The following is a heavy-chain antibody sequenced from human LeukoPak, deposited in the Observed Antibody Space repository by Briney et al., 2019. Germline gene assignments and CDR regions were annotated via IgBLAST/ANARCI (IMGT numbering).Heavy chain of an antibody. CDR2: ISSGGETI. V-gene: IGHV3-48*03. Sequence: GGSLRLSCAASGFTFSGYEMNWVRQAPGKGLGWLSYISSGGETIYYTDSVRGRFTTSRDNAKNSLFLQMNSLRAEDTAVYYRAREQTFGEFDSWGQGTLVTVSS. CDR1: GFTFSGYE. D-gene: IGHD3-10*01. J-gene: IGHJ4*02. CDR3: AREQTFGEFDS.